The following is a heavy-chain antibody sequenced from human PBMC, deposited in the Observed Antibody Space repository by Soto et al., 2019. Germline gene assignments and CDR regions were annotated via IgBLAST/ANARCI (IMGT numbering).Heavy chain of an antibody. CDR1: GFTFSSYA. Sequence: GGSLRLSCAASGFTFSSYAMSWVRQAPGKGLEWVSAISGSGGSTYYADSVKGRFTISRDNSKNTLYLQMNSLRAEDTAVYYCASTGHSCSGGSCYYDYYYYMDVWGKGTTVTVSS. J-gene: IGHJ6*03. CDR2: ISGSGGST. CDR3: ASTGHSCSGGSCYYDYYYYMDV. V-gene: IGHV3-23*01. D-gene: IGHD2-15*01.